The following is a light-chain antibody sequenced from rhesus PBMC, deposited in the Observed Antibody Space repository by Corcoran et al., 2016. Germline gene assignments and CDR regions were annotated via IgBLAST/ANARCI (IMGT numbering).Light chain of an antibody. CDR2: EVS. J-gene: IGLJ1*01. CDR3: SSYGGTNSDYI. V-gene: IGLV2-32*02. Sequence: QAALSQPRSVSGSPGQSVTLSCTGASSDIGHYNFVSWYQEHPGTAPKLMIYEVSKRPSGVSDRFSGSKSDDTASLTNSGLQAEDEADDYWSSYGGTNSDYIFGGGTRLTVL. CDR1: SSDIGHYNF.